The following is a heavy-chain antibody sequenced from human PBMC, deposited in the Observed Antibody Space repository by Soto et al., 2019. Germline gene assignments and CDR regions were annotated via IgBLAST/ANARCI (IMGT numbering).Heavy chain of an antibody. CDR3: ARDRGSGKTFDY. D-gene: IGHD6-19*01. Sequence: QVQLVESGGGVVQPGRSLRLSCAASGFTFSSYGMHWVRQAPGKGLEWVAVIWYDGSNKYYADCVKGRFTISRDNSKNTLYLQMNSLRAEDTAVYYCARDRGSGKTFDYWGQGTLVTVSS. J-gene: IGHJ4*02. V-gene: IGHV3-33*01. CDR1: GFTFSSYG. CDR2: IWYDGSNK.